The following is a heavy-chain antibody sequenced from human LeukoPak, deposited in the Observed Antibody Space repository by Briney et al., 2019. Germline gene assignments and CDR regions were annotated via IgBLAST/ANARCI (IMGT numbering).Heavy chain of an antibody. Sequence: GGTLRLSCAASGFTFSDAWMNWVRQAPGKGLAWVGRIKSKTDGGTIDYAAPVNSRFTISRDNSKNTLYLQMNTLRAEDTAVYYCAKLLYDDGLGKIAAAGPWGQGTLVTVSS. D-gene: IGHD6-13*01. J-gene: IGHJ5*02. CDR2: IKSKTDGGTI. V-gene: IGHV3-15*01. CDR3: AKLLYDDGLGKIAAAGP. CDR1: GFTFSDAW.